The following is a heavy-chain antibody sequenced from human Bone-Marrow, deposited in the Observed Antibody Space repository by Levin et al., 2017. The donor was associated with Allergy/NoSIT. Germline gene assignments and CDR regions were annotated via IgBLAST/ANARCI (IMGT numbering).Heavy chain of an antibody. Sequence: SETLSLTCTVSGGSISSGDYYWSWIRQPPGKGLEWIGYIYYSGSTYYNPSLKSRVTISVDTSKNQFSLKLSSVTAADTAVYYCARDRSGYDSAFDIWGQGTMVTVSS. CDR1: GGSISSGDYY. V-gene: IGHV4-30-4*01. CDR3: ARDRSGYDSAFDI. CDR2: IYYSGST. D-gene: IGHD5-12*01. J-gene: IGHJ3*02.